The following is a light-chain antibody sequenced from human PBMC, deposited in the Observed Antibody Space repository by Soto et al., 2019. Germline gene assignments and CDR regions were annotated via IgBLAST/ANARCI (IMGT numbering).Light chain of an antibody. CDR1: QSVSSY. CDR3: QQRSGWPPSLT. CDR2: DAS. Sequence: EVSLTHSPATLSLSPGETATLSCRASQSVSSYLAGYQQKPGQATRLLIYDASKTATGIPARFSGSGSGTNFTLTISSLEPEDFAVYYCQQRSGWPPSLTFGGGTKVEIK. V-gene: IGKV3-11*01. J-gene: IGKJ4*01.